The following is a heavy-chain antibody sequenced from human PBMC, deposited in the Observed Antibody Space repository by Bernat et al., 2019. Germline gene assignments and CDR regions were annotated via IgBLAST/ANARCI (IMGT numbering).Heavy chain of an antibody. CDR1: GFTFSSSI. CDR2: ISSGSGSLI. Sequence: EVQLAESGGGLVQPGGSLRLSCAASGFTFSSSIMTWVRQAPGKGLEWLSYISSGSGSLIYYADSVKGRFTISRDNAKNSLYLQMNNPRDEDTAVYYCAGGDNVLSYWGQGTLVTVSS. D-gene: IGHD2-15*01. J-gene: IGHJ4*02. CDR3: AGGDNVLSY. V-gene: IGHV3-48*02.